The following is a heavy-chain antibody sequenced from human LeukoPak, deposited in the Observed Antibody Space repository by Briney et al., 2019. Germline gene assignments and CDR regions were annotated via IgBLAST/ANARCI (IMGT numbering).Heavy chain of an antibody. Sequence: KPSETLSLTCAVYGGSFSGYYWSWIRQPPGKGLEWIGEINHSGSTNYNPSLKSRVTISVDTSKNQFSLKLSSVTAADTAAYYCARGSQSLGYCSGGSCRAKIFDYWGQGTLVTVSS. CDR3: ARGSQSLGYCSGGSCRAKIFDY. V-gene: IGHV4-34*01. CDR2: INHSGST. CDR1: GGSFSGYY. J-gene: IGHJ4*02. D-gene: IGHD2-15*01.